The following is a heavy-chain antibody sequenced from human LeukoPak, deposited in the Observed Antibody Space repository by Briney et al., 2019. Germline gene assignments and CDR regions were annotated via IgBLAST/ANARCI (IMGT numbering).Heavy chain of an antibody. CDR1: GFTFSSYS. Sequence: NPGGSLRLSCAASGFTFSSYSMNWVRQAPGKGLEWVSSISSSSSYIYYADSVKGRFTISRDNAKNSLYLQMNSLRVEDTAVYYCARGGIVVPAPRFDPWGQGTLVTVSS. CDR2: ISSSSSYI. V-gene: IGHV3-21*01. D-gene: IGHD2-2*01. J-gene: IGHJ5*02. CDR3: ARGGIVVPAPRFDP.